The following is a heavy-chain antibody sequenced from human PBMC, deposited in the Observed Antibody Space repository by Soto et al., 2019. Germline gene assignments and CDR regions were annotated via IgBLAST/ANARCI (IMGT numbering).Heavy chain of an antibody. J-gene: IGHJ4*02. CDR3: ARDGATGTNRTPDY. D-gene: IGHD1-1*01. Sequence: SETLSLTCAVYGGSFSGYYWSWIRQPPGKGLEWIGEINHSGSTNYNPSLKSRVTISVDTSKNQFSLKLSSVTAADTAVYYCARDGATGTNRTPDYWGQGTLVTVSS. V-gene: IGHV4-34*01. CDR1: GGSFSGYY. CDR2: INHSGST.